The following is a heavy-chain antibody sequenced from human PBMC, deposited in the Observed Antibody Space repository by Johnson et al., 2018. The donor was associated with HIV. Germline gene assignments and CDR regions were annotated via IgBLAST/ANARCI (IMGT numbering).Heavy chain of an antibody. V-gene: IGHV3-9*01. J-gene: IGHJ3*02. CDR3: ARENGGGAFDI. CDR2: ISWNSGRI. Sequence: VQLVESGGGLVQPGRSLRLSCAASGFTFDDYAMHWVRQAPGKGLEWVSGISWNSGRIAYADSVKGRFTISRDNAKNSLYLQMNSLRPEDTALYYCARENGGGAFDIWGQGTMVTVSS. CDR1: GFTFDDYA. D-gene: IGHD3-10*01.